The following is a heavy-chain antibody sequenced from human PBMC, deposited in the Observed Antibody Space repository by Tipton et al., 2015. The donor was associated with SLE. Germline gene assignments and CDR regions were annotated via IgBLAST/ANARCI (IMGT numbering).Heavy chain of an antibody. D-gene: IGHD3-3*01. J-gene: IGHJ6*02. CDR3: ARGGEAVTIFGVDSLVHYGMAV. CDR2: ISSSGSTI. CDR1: GFTFSDYY. V-gene: IGHV3-11*01. Sequence: SLRLSCAASGFTFSDYYMSWIRQAPGKGLEWVSYISSSGSTIYYADSVKGRFTISRDNAKNSLYLQMNSLRAEDTAVYYCARGGEAVTIFGVDSLVHYGMAVWCQGAAVTFSS.